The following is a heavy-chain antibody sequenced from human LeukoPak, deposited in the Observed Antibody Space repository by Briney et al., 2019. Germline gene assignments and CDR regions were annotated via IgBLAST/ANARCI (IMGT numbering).Heavy chain of an antibody. D-gene: IGHD5-24*01. CDR1: GGTFSSYA. J-gene: IGHJ3*02. V-gene: IGHV1-69*04. CDR2: IIPILGVA. Sequence: ASVKVSCKASGGTFSSYAISWVRQAPGQGLEWMGRIIPILGVANYAQKFQGRVTITADKSTSTAYMELSSLRSEDTAVYFCARGGLATITLVRHAFDIWGQGTMVTVSS. CDR3: ARGGLATITLVRHAFDI.